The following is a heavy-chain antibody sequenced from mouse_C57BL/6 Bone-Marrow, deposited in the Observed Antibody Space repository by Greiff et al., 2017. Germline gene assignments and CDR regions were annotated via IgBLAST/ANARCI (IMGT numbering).Heavy chain of an antibody. D-gene: IGHD1-1*01. Sequence: EVQLQQSGPELVKPGASVKISCKASGYTFTDYYMNWVKQSHGKSLEWIGDINPNNGGTSYNQKLKGKATLTVEKSSSTVYMELRSLTSEDSAVYYWARDYYGSSWYFDYWGQGTILTVSS. CDR2: INPNNGGT. CDR3: ARDYYGSSWYFDY. CDR1: GYTFTDYY. V-gene: IGHV1-26*01. J-gene: IGHJ2*01.